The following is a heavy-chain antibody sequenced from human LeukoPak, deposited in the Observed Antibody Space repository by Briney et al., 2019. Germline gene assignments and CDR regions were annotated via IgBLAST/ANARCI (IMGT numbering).Heavy chain of an antibody. CDR1: EFTFSSNA. D-gene: IGHD3-9*01. V-gene: IGHV3-30*04. CDR2: ISYDGSNK. Sequence: GSLRLSCAASEFTFSSNAMHWVRQAPDKGLEWVALISYDGSNKEYADSVKGRFTISRDNSKNSLYLQMDYLRGDDTAVYYCARGMDYDILAGPPGFWGQGTLVTVSS. CDR3: ARGMDYDILAGPPGF. J-gene: IGHJ4*02.